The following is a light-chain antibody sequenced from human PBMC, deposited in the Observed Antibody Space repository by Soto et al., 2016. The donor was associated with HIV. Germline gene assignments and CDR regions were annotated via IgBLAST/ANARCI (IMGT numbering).Light chain of an antibody. CDR3: QVWDTSDHYV. CDR1: KLGDKY. Sequence: SYELTQPPSVSVSPGQTASITCSGDKLGDKYACWYQQKPGQSPVLVIYQDTKRPSGIPERFSGSNSGNTATLNISRVAAGDEADYYCQVWDTSDHYVFGTGTKVTVL. CDR2: QDT. V-gene: IGLV3-1*01. J-gene: IGLJ1*01.